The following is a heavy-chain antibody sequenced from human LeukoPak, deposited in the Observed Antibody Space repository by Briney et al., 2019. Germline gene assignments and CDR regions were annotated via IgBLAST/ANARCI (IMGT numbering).Heavy chain of an antibody. D-gene: IGHD3-22*01. CDR2: IIPIFGTA. V-gene: IGHV1-69*13. J-gene: IGHJ4*02. CDR3: ARDGEGGPYYDSSGYYY. CDR1: GGTFSSYA. Sequence: SVKVSCKASGGTFSSYAISWVRQAPGQGLEWMGGIIPIFGTANYAQKFQGRVTITADESTSTAYMELSSLRSEDTAVYYCARDGEGGPYYDSSGYYYWGQGSLVTVSS.